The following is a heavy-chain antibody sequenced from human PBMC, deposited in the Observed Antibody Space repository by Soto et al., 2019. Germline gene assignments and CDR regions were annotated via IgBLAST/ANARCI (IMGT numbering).Heavy chain of an antibody. Sequence: QVQLLQSGAEVKRPGASVNVSCKAFGYTFPTYYMHWVRQAPGQGLEWMGMINPTSGSTTYAQNFQGRVTMTRDKSTRTVYMELNSLRSEDTAVYYCARLDIVGPSTVPWGQGTLVTVSS. D-gene: IGHD1-26*01. CDR1: GYTFPTYY. V-gene: IGHV1-46*01. CDR2: INPTSGST. J-gene: IGHJ5*02. CDR3: ARLDIVGPSTVP.